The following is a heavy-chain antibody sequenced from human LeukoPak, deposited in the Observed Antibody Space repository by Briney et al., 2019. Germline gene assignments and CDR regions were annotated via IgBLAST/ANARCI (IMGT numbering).Heavy chain of an antibody. CDR3: AGNKGVVGATTGLDY. V-gene: IGHV3-48*03. Sequence: PGGSLRLSCAASGFTVITNDMTWVRQAPGKGLEWVSFISSRGSNIYYADSVKGRFTISRDNAKNSLYLQMNSLRAEDTAVYYCAGNKGVVGATTGLDYWGQGTLVTVSS. CDR2: ISSRGSNI. J-gene: IGHJ4*02. CDR1: GFTVITND. D-gene: IGHD2-15*01.